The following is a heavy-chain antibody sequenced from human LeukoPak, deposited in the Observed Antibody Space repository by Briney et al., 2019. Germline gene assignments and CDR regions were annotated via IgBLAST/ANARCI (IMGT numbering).Heavy chain of an antibody. CDR1: GGSSIDSHY. J-gene: IGHJ4*02. V-gene: IGHV4-59*11. CDR2: IYYSGST. Sequence: SETLSLTCTISGGSSIDSHYWSWIRQPPGKGLEWIGYIYYSGSTNYKPSLKSRVTISIDTSKNQFSLKMRSVTAADTAVYYCARVGGSGWPTPYFDYWGQGTLVTVSS. CDR3: ARVGGSGWPTPYFDY. D-gene: IGHD6-19*01.